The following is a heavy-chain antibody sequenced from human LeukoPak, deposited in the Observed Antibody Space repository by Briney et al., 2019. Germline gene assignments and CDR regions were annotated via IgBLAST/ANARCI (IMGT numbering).Heavy chain of an antibody. V-gene: IGHV1-18*04. Sequence: ASVKVSCKASGYTFTSYGISWVRQAPGQGLEWMGWISAYNGNTNYAQKLQGRVTMTTDTSTSTAYMELRSLRSDDTAVYYCASGNSSDWYSGFCFDYWGQGTLVTVSS. D-gene: IGHD6-19*01. CDR2: ISAYNGNT. J-gene: IGHJ4*02. CDR3: ASGNSSDWYSGFCFDY. CDR1: GYTFTSYG.